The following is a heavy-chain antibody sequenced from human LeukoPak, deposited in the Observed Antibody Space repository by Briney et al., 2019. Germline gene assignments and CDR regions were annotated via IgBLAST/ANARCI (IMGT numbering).Heavy chain of an antibody. Sequence: SETLSLTCAVYGGSFSGYYWSWIRQPPGKGLEWIGEINHSGSTNYNPSLKSRVTISVDTSKNQFSLKLSSVTAADTAVYYCARLRISSGWWIGYYYMDVWGKGTTVTISS. V-gene: IGHV4-34*01. CDR1: GGSFSGYY. CDR3: ARLRISSGWWIGYYYMDV. D-gene: IGHD6-19*01. J-gene: IGHJ6*03. CDR2: INHSGST.